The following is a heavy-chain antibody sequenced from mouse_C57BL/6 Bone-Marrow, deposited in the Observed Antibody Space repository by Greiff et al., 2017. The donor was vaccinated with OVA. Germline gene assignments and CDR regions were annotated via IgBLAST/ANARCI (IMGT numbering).Heavy chain of an antibody. V-gene: IGHV14-4*01. CDR2: IDPENGDT. CDR1: GFNIHDDS. J-gene: IGHJ2*01. CDR3: TTDRY. Sequence: VQLMQSGAEFVRPGASVKLSCTASGFNIHDDSIHWVKQRPEQGLEWIGWIDPENGDTEYASKFQGKATITADTSSNTAYLQLSSLSSEDTAVYYCTTDRYWGQGTTLTVSS.